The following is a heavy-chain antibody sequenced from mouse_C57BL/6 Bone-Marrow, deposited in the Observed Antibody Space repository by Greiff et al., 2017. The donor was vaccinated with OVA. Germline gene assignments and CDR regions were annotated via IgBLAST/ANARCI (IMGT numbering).Heavy chain of an antibody. J-gene: IGHJ4*01. Sequence: DVMLVESGGGLVQPGGSLKLSCAASGFTFSDYYMYWVRQTPEKRLEWVAYISNGGGSTYYPDTVKGRFTISRDNAKNTLYLQMSRLKSEDTAMYYCARPLYDGYLYYAMDYWGQGTSVTVSS. D-gene: IGHD2-3*01. CDR2: ISNGGGST. CDR1: GFTFSDYY. V-gene: IGHV5-12*01. CDR3: ARPLYDGYLYYAMDY.